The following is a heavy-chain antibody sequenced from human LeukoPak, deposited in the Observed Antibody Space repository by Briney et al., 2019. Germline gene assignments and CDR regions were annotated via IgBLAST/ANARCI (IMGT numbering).Heavy chain of an antibody. D-gene: IGHD2-15*01. Sequence: GGSLRLSCAASGFTVSSNYMSWVRQAPGKGLEWVSIIYSGGSTYYADSVKGRFTTSRDNFKNTLYLQMNSLRAEDTDVYYCAREGRKSRGVDIVRKKETGYYYYMDVWGKGTTVTVSS. CDR3: AREGRKSRGVDIVRKKETGYYYYMDV. CDR1: GFTVSSNY. V-gene: IGHV3-66*01. J-gene: IGHJ6*03. CDR2: IYSGGST.